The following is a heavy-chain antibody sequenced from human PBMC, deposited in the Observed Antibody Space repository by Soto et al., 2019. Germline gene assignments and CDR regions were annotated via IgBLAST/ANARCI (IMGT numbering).Heavy chain of an antibody. Sequence: SVKVSCKASGYTVTSYDIHLVRQTPVQGLELMGIMKASGVSAREAQKLQGRGTMARGTFTSTVYMELSGLRSQATAVYYCERYPPGIPAAGPVSAENYYYGMDVRRQGPTVTVSS. J-gene: IGHJ6*02. CDR1: GYTVTSYD. V-gene: IGHV1-46*04. CDR3: ERYPPGIPAAGPVSAENYYYGMDV. CDR2: MKASGVSA. D-gene: IGHD6-13*01.